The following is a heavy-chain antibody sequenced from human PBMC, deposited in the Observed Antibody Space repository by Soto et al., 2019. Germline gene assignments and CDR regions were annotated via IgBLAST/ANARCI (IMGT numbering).Heavy chain of an antibody. CDR1: GYSFTNYD. CDR3: ARALEERTVDIEATVNDAFDI. V-gene: IGHV1-2*04. J-gene: IGHJ3*02. Sequence: GASVKVSCKTSGYSFTNYDIHWVRQAPGQGLEWMGWINPNSGGTNYAQKFQGWVTMTRDTSISTAYMELSRLRSDDTAVYYCARALEERTVDIEATVNDAFDIWGQGTMVTVSS. D-gene: IGHD5-12*01. CDR2: INPNSGGT.